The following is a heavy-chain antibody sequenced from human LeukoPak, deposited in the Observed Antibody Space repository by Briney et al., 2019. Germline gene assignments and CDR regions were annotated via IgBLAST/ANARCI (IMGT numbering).Heavy chain of an antibody. CDR3: VRDHLWAFDY. CDR1: GFTVSNSF. J-gene: IGHJ4*02. CDR2: ISNSII. Sequence: GGSLRLSCAASGFTVSNSFMTWVRQAPGKGLEWVSYISNSIIDYADSVKGRFTISRDNAKNSLYLQMNSLGAEDTAVYYCVRDHLWAFDYWGQGTLVTVSS. D-gene: IGHD3-10*01. V-gene: IGHV3-48*01.